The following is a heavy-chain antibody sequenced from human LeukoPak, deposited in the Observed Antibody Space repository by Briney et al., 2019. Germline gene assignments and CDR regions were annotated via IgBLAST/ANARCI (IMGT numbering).Heavy chain of an antibody. CDR2: IYYSGST. V-gene: IGHV4-31*03. CDR3: ARANWSGYLGFRRFDY. Sequence: KPSETLSLTCTVSGGSISSGGYYWSWIRQHPGKGLEWIGYIYYSGSTYYNPSLKSRVTISVDTSKNQFSLKLSSVTAADTAVYYCARANWSGYLGFRRFDYWGQGTLVTVSS. D-gene: IGHD3-3*01. CDR1: GGSISSGGYY. J-gene: IGHJ4*02.